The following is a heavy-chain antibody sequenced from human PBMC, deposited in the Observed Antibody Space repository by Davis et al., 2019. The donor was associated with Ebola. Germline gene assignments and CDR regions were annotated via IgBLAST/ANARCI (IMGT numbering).Heavy chain of an antibody. V-gene: IGHV3-74*03. CDR1: GFTFSNFW. J-gene: IGHJ4*02. D-gene: IGHD5-18*01. CDR3: ARSGGHSFGQN. CDR2: ISSDGSGA. Sequence: PGGSLRLSCAASGFTFSNFWMHWVRQGPGKGLVWVSRISSDGSGAAYADSVKGRFTISRDNAKSTVYLQMNSLRAEDTAVYYCARSGGHSFGQNWGQGTLVTVSS.